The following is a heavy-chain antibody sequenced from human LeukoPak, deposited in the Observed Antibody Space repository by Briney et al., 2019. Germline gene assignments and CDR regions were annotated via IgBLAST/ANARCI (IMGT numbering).Heavy chain of an antibody. Sequence: PGGSLRLSCAASGFTFSSYGMHWVRQAPGKGLEWVAFIRYDGSNKYYADSVKGRFTVSRDNSKNTLYLQMNSLRPEDTAVYYCANGRRVAAQSILFDYWGQGTLVTVSS. V-gene: IGHV3-30*02. J-gene: IGHJ4*02. CDR1: GFTFSSYG. D-gene: IGHD6-19*01. CDR2: IRYDGSNK. CDR3: ANGRRVAAQSILFDY.